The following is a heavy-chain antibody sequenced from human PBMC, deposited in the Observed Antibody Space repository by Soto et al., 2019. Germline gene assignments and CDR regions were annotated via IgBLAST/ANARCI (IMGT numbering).Heavy chain of an antibody. J-gene: IGHJ4*02. CDR2: SSGSGLFK. V-gene: IGHV3-23*01. CDR1: GFPFNIFA. Sequence: GGSLRLSCAASGFPFNIFAMTWVRQSPGKGLEWVSASSGSGLFKYYADSVKGRSTISRDNSKNTLFLQMDRLRVEDTAVYFCAGPMDAGQGIAAGRYYFDYWGQGALVTVSS. D-gene: IGHD6-13*01. CDR3: AGPMDAGQGIAAGRYYFDY.